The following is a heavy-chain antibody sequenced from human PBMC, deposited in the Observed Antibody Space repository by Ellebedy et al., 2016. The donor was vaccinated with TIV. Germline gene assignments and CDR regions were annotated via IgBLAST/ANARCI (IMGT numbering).Heavy chain of an antibody. Sequence: PGGSLRLSCVASGFTFSNSWMSWVRQAPGKGLEWLANINQDGNEKNHVDSVKGRFTISRDNAKNSLYLQMNSLSAEDTAVYYCARAGGIGVVDYWGQGTLVTVSS. CDR3: ARAGGIGVVDY. CDR1: GFTFSNSW. D-gene: IGHD3-3*01. J-gene: IGHJ4*02. CDR2: INQDGNEK. V-gene: IGHV3-7*01.